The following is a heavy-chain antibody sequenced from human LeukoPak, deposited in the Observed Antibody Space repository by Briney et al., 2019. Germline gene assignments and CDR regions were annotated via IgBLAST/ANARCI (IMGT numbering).Heavy chain of an antibody. CDR2: IYYSGST. V-gene: IGHV4-31*03. CDR1: GGSISSGGYY. Sequence: PSQTLSLTCTVSGGSISSGGYYWSWIRQHPGKGLEWIGYIYYSGSTYYNPSLKSRVTISVDTSKNQFSLKLSSVTAADTAVYYCARGCDYVYYFDYWGQGTLVTVSS. J-gene: IGHJ4*02. D-gene: IGHD3-16*01. CDR3: ARGCDYVYYFDY.